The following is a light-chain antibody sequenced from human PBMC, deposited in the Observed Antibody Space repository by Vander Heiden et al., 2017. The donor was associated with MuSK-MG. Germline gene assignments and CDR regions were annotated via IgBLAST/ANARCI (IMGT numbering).Light chain of an antibody. V-gene: IGKV1-9*01. J-gene: IGKJ2*01. Sequence: DIQLTQSPSFLSASVGDRVTITCRASQGISSYLAWYQQKPGKAPKLLIYAASTVQSGVPSRFSGSGSGTEFTLTISSLQPEDFATYYCQQLNSYPHTFGQGTKVEIK. CDR2: AAS. CDR3: QQLNSYPHT. CDR1: QGISSY.